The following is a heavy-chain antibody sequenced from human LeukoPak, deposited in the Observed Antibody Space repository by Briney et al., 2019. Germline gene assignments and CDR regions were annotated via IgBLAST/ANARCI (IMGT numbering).Heavy chain of an antibody. CDR3: ASLYYDFPDAFDI. J-gene: IGHJ3*02. CDR2: INPNSGGT. Sequence: ASVKVSCKASGYTFTGYYMHWVRQAPGQGLELMGRINPNSGGTNYAQKFQGRVTMTRDTSISTAYMELSRLRSDDTAVYYCASLYYDFPDAFDIWGQGTMVTVSS. V-gene: IGHV1-2*06. D-gene: IGHD3-3*01. CDR1: GYTFTGYY.